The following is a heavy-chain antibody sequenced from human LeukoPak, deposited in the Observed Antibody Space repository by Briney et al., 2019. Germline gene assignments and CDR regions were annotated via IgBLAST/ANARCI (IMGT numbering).Heavy chain of an antibody. Sequence: GGSLRLSCAASGFTYSNYGMRWVRQAPGKGLEWVSGISRGGGNTYYADCVKGRFIISRENTKNTLYLQMDSLRAEDTAVYYCTKAGIAVPATPDYWGQGTLVTVSS. CDR1: GFTYSNYG. J-gene: IGHJ4*02. CDR2: ISRGGGNT. D-gene: IGHD6-19*01. V-gene: IGHV3-23*01. CDR3: TKAGIAVPATPDY.